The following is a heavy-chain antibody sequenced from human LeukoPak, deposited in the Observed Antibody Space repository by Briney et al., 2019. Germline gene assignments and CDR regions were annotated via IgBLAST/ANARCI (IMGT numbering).Heavy chain of an antibody. J-gene: IGHJ4*02. D-gene: IGHD6-19*01. CDR1: GYTFTSYY. Sequence: SSVKVSCKASGYTFTSYYMHWVRQAPGPGHEWMGIINPSGRSTTYAQKFQCRVTMTSDTSTRTVYLELSSLRSEDTAVYYCAIDDSSGPQVYWGQGTPVIVSS. V-gene: IGHV1-46*01. CDR3: AIDDSSGPQVY. CDR2: INPSGRST.